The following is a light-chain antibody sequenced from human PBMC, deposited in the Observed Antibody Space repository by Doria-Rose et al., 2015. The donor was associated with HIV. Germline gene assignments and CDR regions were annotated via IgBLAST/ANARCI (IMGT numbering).Light chain of an antibody. CDR3: HQYGTSWT. Sequence: TQSPGTLSLSPGERATLSCRASQSFSSTYLAWYQQKPGQAPSLLIYDVYASATSIPDRFSASGSGTDFTLTINRLKPEDFALYYCHQYGTSWTFGQGTKVEI. CDR2: DVY. J-gene: IGKJ1*01. V-gene: IGKV3-20*01. CDR1: QSFSSTY.